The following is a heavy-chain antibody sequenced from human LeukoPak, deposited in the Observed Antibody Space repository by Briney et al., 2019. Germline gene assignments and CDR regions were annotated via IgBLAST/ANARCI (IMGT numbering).Heavy chain of an antibody. V-gene: IGHV3-48*04. J-gene: IGHJ6*04. CDR2: ISSSGSTI. D-gene: IGHD3-10*02. CDR1: GFTFTSYG. Sequence: GGSPRLSCAVSGFTFTSYGMNWVRQAPGKGLEWVSYISSSGSTIYYADSVKGRFTISRDNAKNSLYLQMNSLRAEDTAVYYCAELGITMIGGVWGKGTTVTISS. CDR3: AELGITMIGGV.